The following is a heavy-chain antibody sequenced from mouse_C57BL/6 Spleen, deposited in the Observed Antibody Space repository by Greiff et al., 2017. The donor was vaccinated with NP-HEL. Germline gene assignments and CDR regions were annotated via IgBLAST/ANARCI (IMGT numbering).Heavy chain of an antibody. CDR2: SRNKANDYTT. V-gene: IGHV7-1*01. CDR3: ARDDSYYSAGFAY. J-gene: IGHJ3*01. CDR1: GFTFSDFY. Sequence: EVKVVESGGGLVQSGRSLRLSCATSGFTFSDFYMEWVRQAPGKGLEWIAASRNKANDYTTEYSASVKGRFIVSRDTSQSILYLQMNALRAEDTAIYYCARDDSYYSAGFAYWGQGTLVTVSA. D-gene: IGHD2-10*01.